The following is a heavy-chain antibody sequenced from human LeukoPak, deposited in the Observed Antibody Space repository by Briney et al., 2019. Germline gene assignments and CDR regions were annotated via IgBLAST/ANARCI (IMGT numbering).Heavy chain of an antibody. Sequence: ASETLSLTCTVPGGSISSYYWSWIRQPAGKGLEWIGRICTSGSTNYNPSLKSRVTMSVDTSKNQFSLKLSSVTAADTAVYYCARNKGYCSSTSCSPFDYWGQGTLVTVSS. CDR2: ICTSGST. V-gene: IGHV4-4*07. D-gene: IGHD2-2*01. CDR3: ARNKGYCSSTSCSPFDY. CDR1: GGSISSYY. J-gene: IGHJ4*02.